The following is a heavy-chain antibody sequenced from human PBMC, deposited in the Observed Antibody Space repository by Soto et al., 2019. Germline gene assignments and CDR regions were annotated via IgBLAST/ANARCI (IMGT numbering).Heavy chain of an antibody. V-gene: IGHV4-4*07. D-gene: IGHD2-2*01. CDR2: MYPSGST. Sequence: SETLSLTCTFSVGSIISYYWSWIRQPAGKGLEWIGRMYPSGSTNYNPSLKSRVTMSVDTSKNQFSLKLNSVTAADTAVYYCARYCNNATCYRWFDPWGQGTLVTVSS. J-gene: IGHJ5*02. CDR1: VGSIISYY. CDR3: ARYCNNATCYRWFDP.